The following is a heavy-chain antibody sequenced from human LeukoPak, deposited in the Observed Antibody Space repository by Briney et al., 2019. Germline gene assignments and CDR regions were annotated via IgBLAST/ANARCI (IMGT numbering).Heavy chain of an antibody. Sequence: ASVKVSCKASGYTFTGYYMHWVRQAPGQGLEWMGIINPSGGSTSYAQKFQGRVTMTRDMSTSTVYMELSSLRSEDTAVYYCARHGSSGYSYGHYYFDYWGQGTLVTVSS. V-gene: IGHV1-46*01. CDR1: GYTFTGYY. D-gene: IGHD5-18*01. J-gene: IGHJ4*02. CDR2: INPSGGST. CDR3: ARHGSSGYSYGHYYFDY.